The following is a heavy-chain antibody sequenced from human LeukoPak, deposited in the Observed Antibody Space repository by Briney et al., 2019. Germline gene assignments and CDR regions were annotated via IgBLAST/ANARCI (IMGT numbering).Heavy chain of an antibody. D-gene: IGHD3-22*01. J-gene: IGHJ4*02. CDR3: ARGKHEYYYDSSGYYPFDY. V-gene: IGHV3-20*04. CDR2: INWNGGST. CDR1: GFTFDDYG. Sequence: GGSLRLSCAASGFTFDDYGMSWVRQAPGKGLEWVSGINWNGGSTGYADSVKGRFTISRDNAKNSLYLQMNSLRAEDTALYYCARGKHEYYYDSSGYYPFDYWGQGTLVTVSS.